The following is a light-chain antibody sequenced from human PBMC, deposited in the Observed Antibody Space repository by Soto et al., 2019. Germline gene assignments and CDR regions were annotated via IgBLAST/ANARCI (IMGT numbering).Light chain of an antibody. CDR2: AAS. Sequence: DIPMTQSPSSLSASEGDRVTITCRASQNINNYLNWYQHKLGQAPKLLIYAASGLPSGVPSRFIGSGSGTDFTLTITSVQGEDFASYFCQQSHTTPYTFGRGTKLEV. CDR1: QNINNY. V-gene: IGKV1-39*01. J-gene: IGKJ2*01. CDR3: QQSHTTPYT.